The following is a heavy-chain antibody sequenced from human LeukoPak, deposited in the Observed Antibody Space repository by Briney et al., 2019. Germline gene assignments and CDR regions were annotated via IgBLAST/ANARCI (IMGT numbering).Heavy chain of an antibody. V-gene: IGHV3-74*01. Sequence: GGSLRLSCAASGFTFSNYWMHWVRQAPGEALMWVSRIKSDGSSTTYADSVKGRFTISRDNAKNTLYLQMNSLRAEDTAVYYCSRDSLSSCGGDCYSGLDVWGQGTTVTVSS. CDR2: IKSDGSST. CDR1: GFTFSNYW. D-gene: IGHD2-21*02. J-gene: IGHJ6*02. CDR3: SRDSLSSCGGDCYSGLDV.